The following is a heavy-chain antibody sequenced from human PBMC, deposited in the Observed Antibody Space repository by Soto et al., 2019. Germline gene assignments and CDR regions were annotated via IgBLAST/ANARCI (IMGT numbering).Heavy chain of an antibody. CDR2: ITSDGDNT. Sequence: GGSLRLSCSVSGITFRNYAMHWVRQAPGRGLEYVSGITSDGDNTWHAGSVKDRFTISRDNSDDTLYLQMSSLRVEDTAKYYCVKGNQLLRYYFEFWGHGTLVTVS. J-gene: IGHJ4*01. D-gene: IGHD2-15*01. V-gene: IGHV3-64D*08. CDR3: VKGNQLLRYYFEF. CDR1: GITFRNYA.